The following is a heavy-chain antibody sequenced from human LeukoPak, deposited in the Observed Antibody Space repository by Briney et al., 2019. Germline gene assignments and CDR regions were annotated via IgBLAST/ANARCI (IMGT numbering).Heavy chain of an antibody. V-gene: IGHV3-7*01. CDR3: ARVPKNYYDSSGYYYGLDY. Sequence: GGSLRLSCAVSGVTFSRYWMSWVRQAPGKGLEWVANIKQDGSEKYYVDSVTGRFTIFRDNANNSLYLQMNSLRAEDTAVYYCARVPKNYYDSSGYYYGLDYWGQGTLVTVSS. CDR2: IKQDGSEK. D-gene: IGHD3-22*01. CDR1: GVTFSRYW. J-gene: IGHJ4*02.